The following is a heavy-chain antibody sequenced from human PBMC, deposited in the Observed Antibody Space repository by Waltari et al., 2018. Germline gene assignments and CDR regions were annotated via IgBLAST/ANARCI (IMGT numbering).Heavy chain of an antibody. V-gene: IGHV1-24*01. CDR1: GYTLTELS. D-gene: IGHD2-2*01. Sequence: QVQLVQSGAEVKKPGASVKVSCKVSGYTLTELSMHWVRQAPGKGLEWMGGFDPEEGETIYAQKFQGRVTMTEDTSTDTAYMELSSLRSEDTAVYYCATALYCSSTSCHTLFDYWGQGTLVTVSS. CDR2: FDPEEGET. J-gene: IGHJ4*02. CDR3: ATALYCSSTSCHTLFDY.